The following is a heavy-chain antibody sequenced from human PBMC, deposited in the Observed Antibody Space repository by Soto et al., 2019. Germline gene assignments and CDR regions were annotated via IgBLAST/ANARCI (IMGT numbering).Heavy chain of an antibody. V-gene: IGHV1-18*01. D-gene: IGHD6-19*01. J-gene: IGHJ4*02. Sequence: ASVKVSCKASGYTFTSYGISWVRQAPGQGLEWMGWISAYNGNTNYAQKLQGRVTMTTDTPTSTAYMELRSLRSDDTAVYYCARVPHSSGWYRIQRDFDYWGQGTLVTVSS. CDR2: ISAYNGNT. CDR3: ARVPHSSGWYRIQRDFDY. CDR1: GYTFTSYG.